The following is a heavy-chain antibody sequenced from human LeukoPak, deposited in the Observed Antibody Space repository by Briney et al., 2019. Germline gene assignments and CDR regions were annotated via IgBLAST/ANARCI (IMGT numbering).Heavy chain of an antibody. CDR2: INWNGAST. CDR1: GFTFDDYG. Sequence: GGSLRLSCAASGFTFDDYGMSWVRQAPGKGLEWVSGINWNGASTAYADSVKGRFTISRDNAKNSLYLQMDSLRAEDTALYYCARGAAGQRGFDYWGQGTLVTVSS. D-gene: IGHD4/OR15-4a*01. CDR3: ARGAAGQRGFDY. J-gene: IGHJ4*02. V-gene: IGHV3-20*04.